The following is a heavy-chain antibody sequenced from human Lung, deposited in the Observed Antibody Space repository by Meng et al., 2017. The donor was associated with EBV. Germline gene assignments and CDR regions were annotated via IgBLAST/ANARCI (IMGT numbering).Heavy chain of an antibody. CDR2: VYYSGST. J-gene: IGHJ2*01. CDR1: GGSVSRDNNY. CDR3: AVTTVRAPAYFDL. D-gene: IGHD4-17*01. Sequence: QVPLLESGPGLVKPSETLSLTCTVSGGSVSRDNNYWSWIRQPPGKGLEWIGYVYYSGSTNYNPSLESRVTISKNMSKNQFSLKVSSVTAADTAVYYCAVTTVRAPAYFDLWGRGTLVTVSS. V-gene: IGHV4-61*01.